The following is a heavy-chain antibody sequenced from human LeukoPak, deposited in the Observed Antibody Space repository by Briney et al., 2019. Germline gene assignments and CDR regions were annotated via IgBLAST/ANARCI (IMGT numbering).Heavy chain of an antibody. D-gene: IGHD5-18*01. V-gene: IGHV3-30*03. J-gene: IGHJ6*02. Sequence: GGSLRLSCAASGFTFSSNGMHWVRQAPGKGLEWVAVISYDGSNDYYADSVKGRFTISRDNFKNTLFLQMNSLRAEDTAVYYCARDAVDTANAVWGQGTTVTVSS. CDR3: ARDAVDTANAV. CDR2: ISYDGSND. CDR1: GFTFSSNG.